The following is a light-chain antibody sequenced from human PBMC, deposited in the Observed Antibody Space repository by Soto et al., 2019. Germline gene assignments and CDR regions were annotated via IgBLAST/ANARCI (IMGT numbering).Light chain of an antibody. CDR2: GVT. CDR3: FSYAGSSTWV. V-gene: IGLV2-23*02. Sequence: QSALTQPASVSGSPGQSITISCTGTRSDIGSYNSIAWYQQHPGKAPRVMIFGVTKRPSGISNRFSGSKSGFTASLTISGVQGEDGADYFCFSYAGSSTWVFGGGTKLTVL. CDR1: RSDIGSYNS. J-gene: IGLJ3*02.